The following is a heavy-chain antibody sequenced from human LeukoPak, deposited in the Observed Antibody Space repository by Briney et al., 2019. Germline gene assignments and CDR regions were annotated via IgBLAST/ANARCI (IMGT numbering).Heavy chain of an antibody. CDR1: GFTFSSYA. D-gene: IGHD6-13*01. V-gene: IGHV3-23*01. CDR3: AKDRGIAAAGLQAIDY. Sequence: GGSLRLSCAASGFTFSSYAMSWVRQAPGKGLEWVSAISGSGGSTYYADSVKGRFTISRDNSKNTLYLQMNSLRAEDTAVYYCAKDRGIAAAGLQAIDYWGQGTLVTVSS. CDR2: ISGSGGST. J-gene: IGHJ4*02.